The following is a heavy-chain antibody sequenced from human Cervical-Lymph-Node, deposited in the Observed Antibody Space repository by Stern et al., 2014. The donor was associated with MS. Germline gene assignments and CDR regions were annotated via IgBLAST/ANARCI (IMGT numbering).Heavy chain of an antibody. V-gene: IGHV2-70*17. J-gene: IGHJ4*02. CDR3: ARIREDGYLDY. CDR1: GFSLIERGVC. CDR2: IDWDGDK. D-gene: IGHD5-24*01. Sequence: QVTLRESGPALVKPTETLTLTCLFSGFSLIERGVCVTWIRQPPGKALEWLAHIDWDGDKFYRRSLETRLTIARDTSKRQVFLTMTSMEPVDTGTYYCARIREDGYLDYWGQGVLVTVSS.